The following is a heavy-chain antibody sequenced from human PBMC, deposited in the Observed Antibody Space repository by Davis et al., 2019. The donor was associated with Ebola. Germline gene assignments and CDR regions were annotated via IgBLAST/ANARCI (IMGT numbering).Heavy chain of an antibody. Sequence: PGGSLRLSCADSAITFSSYAMTWVRQAPGKGLEWVSAISGSGGSTYYADSVKGRFTISRDNSKNTLYLQMNSLRAEDTAVYYCAKSPPATLYFDYWGQGTLVTVSS. CDR2: ISGSGGST. CDR1: AITFSSYA. D-gene: IGHD1-26*01. J-gene: IGHJ4*02. V-gene: IGHV3-23*01. CDR3: AKSPPATLYFDY.